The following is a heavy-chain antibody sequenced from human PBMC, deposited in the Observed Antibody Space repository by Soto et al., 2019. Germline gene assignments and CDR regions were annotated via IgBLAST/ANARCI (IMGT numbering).Heavy chain of an antibody. Sequence: SVKVSCKASGGTFGSYAISWVRQAPGQGLEWMGGIIPIFGTANYAQKFQGRVTITADESTSTAYMELSSLRSEDTAVYYCARVYCSSTSCYNPYYYYYGMDVWGQGTTVTVSS. CDR2: IIPIFGTA. CDR3: ARVYCSSTSCYNPYYYYYGMDV. D-gene: IGHD2-2*02. V-gene: IGHV1-69*13. J-gene: IGHJ6*02. CDR1: GGTFGSYA.